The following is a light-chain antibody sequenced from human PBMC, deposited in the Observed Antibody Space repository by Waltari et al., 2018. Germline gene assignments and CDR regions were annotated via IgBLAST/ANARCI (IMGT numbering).Light chain of an antibody. CDR1: SSDVAGYNY. Sequence: QSALTQPAPVSGSPAPSITLSCTGTSSDVAGYNYVSWYQHHPGNVPNLIISEVNNRPSGVSHRFSGSKSGNTASLSISGLQTEDEADYYCSSYTSSTTLVFGTGTKVTVL. CDR3: SSYTSSTTLV. J-gene: IGLJ1*01. CDR2: EVN. V-gene: IGLV2-14*01.